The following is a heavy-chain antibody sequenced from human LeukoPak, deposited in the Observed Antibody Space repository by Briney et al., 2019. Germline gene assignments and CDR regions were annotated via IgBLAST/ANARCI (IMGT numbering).Heavy chain of an antibody. Sequence: GGSLRLSCAASGFTFSSYEMNWVRQAPGKGLEWVSYISSSGNTMYYADSVKGRFTISRDNANNTLYLQMNSLRAEDTAVYYCARGGVNWGFWYFDPWGRGTLVTVSS. J-gene: IGHJ2*01. CDR2: ISSSGNTM. CDR1: GFTFSSYE. D-gene: IGHD7-27*01. CDR3: ARGGVNWGFWYFDP. V-gene: IGHV3-48*03.